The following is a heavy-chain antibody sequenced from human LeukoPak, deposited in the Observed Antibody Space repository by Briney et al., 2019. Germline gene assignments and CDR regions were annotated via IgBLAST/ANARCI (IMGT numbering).Heavy chain of an antibody. D-gene: IGHD3-10*01. Sequence: GGSLRLSCAATGFTFNDYAMHWVRQALGKGVEWVSGISWNSGSMGSADSVKGRFTISRDNAKDSLYLQMNSLRAEDTALYYCAKMGRITMVRGVITSYYYYYGMDVWGQGTTVTVSS. J-gene: IGHJ6*02. CDR3: AKMGRITMVRGVITSYYYYYGMDV. CDR1: GFTFNDYA. CDR2: ISWNSGSM. V-gene: IGHV3-9*01.